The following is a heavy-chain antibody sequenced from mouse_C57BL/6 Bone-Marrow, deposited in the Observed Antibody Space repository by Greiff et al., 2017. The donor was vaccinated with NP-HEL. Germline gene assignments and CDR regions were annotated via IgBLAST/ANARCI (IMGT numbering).Heavy chain of an antibody. CDR1: EYEFPSHD. Sequence: EVKVVESGGGLVQPGESLKLSCESNEYEFPSHDMSWVRKTPEKRLELVAAINSDGGSTYYPDTMERRFIISRDNTKKTLYLQMSSLRSEDTALYYCARRLRQGYYYAMDYWGQGTSVTVSS. CDR2: INSDGGST. J-gene: IGHJ4*01. CDR3: ARRLRQGYYYAMDY. V-gene: IGHV5-2*01. D-gene: IGHD2-2*01.